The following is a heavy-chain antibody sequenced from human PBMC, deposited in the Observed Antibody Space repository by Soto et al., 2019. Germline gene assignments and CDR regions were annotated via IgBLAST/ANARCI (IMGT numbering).Heavy chain of an antibody. CDR2: INPSGGST. D-gene: IGHD6-13*01. V-gene: IGHV1-46*01. Sequence: ASVQVSCKASGYTFTSYYMHWLRQAPGQGLEWMGIINPSGGSTSYAQKFQGRVTMTRDTSTSTVYLELSSLRSEDTAVYYCARDLAAAGWFDPWGQGTLVTVSS. CDR1: GYTFTSYY. J-gene: IGHJ5*02. CDR3: ARDLAAAGWFDP.